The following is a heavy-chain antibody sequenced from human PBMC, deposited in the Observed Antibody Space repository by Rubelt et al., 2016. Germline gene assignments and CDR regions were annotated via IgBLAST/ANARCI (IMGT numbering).Heavy chain of an antibody. J-gene: IGHJ3*02. V-gene: IGHV4-59*01. CDR1: GGSISSYY. CDR2: IYYSGST. D-gene: IGHD1-26*01. Sequence: QVQLQQWGAGLVKPSETLSLTCTVSGGSISSYYWSWIRQPPGKGLEWIGYIYYSGSTNYNPSLKSRVTISVDTSKNQFSLKLSSVTAADTGVYYCARIGRGSVLRDACDIWGQGTMVTVSS. CDR3: ARIGRGSVLRDACDI.